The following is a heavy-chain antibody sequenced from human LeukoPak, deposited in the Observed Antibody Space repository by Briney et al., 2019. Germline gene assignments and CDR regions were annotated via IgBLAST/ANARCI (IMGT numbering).Heavy chain of an antibody. CDR2: ISSGSRTI. CDR3: ARESITGHRDFDY. J-gene: IGHJ4*02. V-gene: IGHV3-48*01. D-gene: IGHD1-20*01. Sequence: GGSLRLSCAASGFTFSSYSMNWVRQAPGTGLERVSYISSGSRTIYYADSVKCRFTMSRDNAKNSLYLQMNSLRAEDTAVYYCARESITGHRDFDYWGQGTLVTVSS. CDR1: GFTFSSYS.